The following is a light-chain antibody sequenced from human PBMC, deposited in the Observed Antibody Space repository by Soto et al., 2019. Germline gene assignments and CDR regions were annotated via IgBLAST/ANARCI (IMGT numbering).Light chain of an antibody. CDR1: QSISIW. V-gene: IGKV1-5*03. J-gene: IGKJ1*01. CDR2: KTS. CDR3: QHWNDYSWT. Sequence: DIHMTQSPSTLSASVGDRVTITCRASQSISIWLARYQQKPGKAPNLLIYKTSSLETGVPSRFSGSGSGTEFTLTISSLQPDDFATYYCQHWNDYSWTFGQGTKVEVK.